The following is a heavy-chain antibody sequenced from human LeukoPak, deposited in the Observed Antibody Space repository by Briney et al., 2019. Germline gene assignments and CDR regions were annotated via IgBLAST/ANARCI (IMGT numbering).Heavy chain of an antibody. CDR1: GFTFSSYS. Sequence: GGSLRLSCAASGFTFSSYSMNWVRQAPGKGLEWVSSISSSSSYIYYADSVKGRFTISRDNAKNSLYLQMNSLRAEDTAVYYCARDSRAHYYGSGSYYKGDDAFDIWGQGTMVTVSS. CDR2: ISSSSSYI. D-gene: IGHD3-10*01. J-gene: IGHJ3*02. V-gene: IGHV3-21*01. CDR3: ARDSRAHYYGSGSYYKGDDAFDI.